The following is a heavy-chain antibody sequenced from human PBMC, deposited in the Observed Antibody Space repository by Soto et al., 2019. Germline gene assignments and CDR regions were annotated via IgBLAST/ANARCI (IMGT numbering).Heavy chain of an antibody. CDR2: IIPIFGTA. CDR3: ARDRYYGSGSYTHYYGMDV. V-gene: IGHV1-69*13. CDR1: GGTFSSYA. J-gene: IGHJ6*02. D-gene: IGHD3-10*01. Sequence: ASVKVSCKASGGTFSSYAISWVRQAPGQGLEWMGGIIPIFGTANYAQKFQGRVTITADESTSTAYMELSSLRSEDTAVYYCARDRYYGSGSYTHYYGMDVWGQGTTVTVSS.